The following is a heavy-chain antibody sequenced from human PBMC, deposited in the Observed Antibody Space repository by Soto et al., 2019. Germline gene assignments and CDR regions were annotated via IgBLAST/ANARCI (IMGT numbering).Heavy chain of an antibody. CDR3: VIAAYSSYYYYGMDV. D-gene: IGHD6-13*01. CDR1: GGTFSSYA. CDR2: IIPIFGTA. J-gene: IGHJ6*02. Sequence: SVKVSCKASGGTFSSYAISWVRQAPGQGLEWMGGIIPIFGTANYAQKFQGRVTITADESTSTAYMELSSLRSEDTAVYYCVIAAYSSYYYYGMDVWGQGTTVTVSS. V-gene: IGHV1-69*13.